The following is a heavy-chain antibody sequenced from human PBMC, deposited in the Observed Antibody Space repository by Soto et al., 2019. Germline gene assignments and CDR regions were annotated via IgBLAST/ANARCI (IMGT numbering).Heavy chain of an antibody. Sequence: GASVKVSCKASGGTFSSYAISWARQAPGQGLEWMGGIIPIFGTANYAQKFQGRVTITADESTSTAYMELSSLRSEDTAVYYCACSFGEFDYYYGMDVWGQGTTVTVSS. D-gene: IGHD3-10*01. CDR1: GGTFSSYA. CDR3: ACSFGEFDYYYGMDV. J-gene: IGHJ6*02. CDR2: IIPIFGTA. V-gene: IGHV1-69*13.